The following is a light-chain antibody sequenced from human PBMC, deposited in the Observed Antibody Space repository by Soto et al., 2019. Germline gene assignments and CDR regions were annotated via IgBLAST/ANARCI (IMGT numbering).Light chain of an antibody. V-gene: IGKV1-39*01. CDR1: QSIRNY. CDR3: QQCFTLPFT. Sequence: DIQMTQSPSSLSASVGDRVTMTCRASQSIRNYLSWYQQTPGKAPKVLISLASSLKSGVPSRFSGSGSGTEFSLTISSLQPEDFATYFCQQCFTLPFTFGPGTKVDLK. CDR2: LAS. J-gene: IGKJ3*01.